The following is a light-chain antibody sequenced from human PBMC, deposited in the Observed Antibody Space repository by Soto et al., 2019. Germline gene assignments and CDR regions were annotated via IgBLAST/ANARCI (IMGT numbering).Light chain of an antibody. CDR3: QQYNDRPPIT. J-gene: IGKJ5*01. CDR1: QSISRY. CDR2: GAS. Sequence: IVLTQSPGTLSLSPGERTTLSCMASQSISRYLAWYQQKPGQGPRLLIYGASSRATGTPDRFSGSGSGTDFTLTINGLQSEDFAVYYCQQYNDRPPITFGQGTRLEIK. V-gene: IGKV3D-15*01.